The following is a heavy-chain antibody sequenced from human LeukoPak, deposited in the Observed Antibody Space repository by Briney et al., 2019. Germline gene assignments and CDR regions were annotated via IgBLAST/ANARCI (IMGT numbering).Heavy chain of an antibody. V-gene: IGHV3-23*01. CDR1: GFTFTSNA. CDR2: ISGSGSNT. J-gene: IGHJ4*02. Sequence: GGSLRLSCAASGFTFTSNAMNWVRQAPGKGLDWVSGISGSGSNTFYSDSAKGRFTISRDNSKNTVYLQMNSLRAEDTAVYYCARGPTTYFDCWGQGTLVTVSS. CDR3: ARGPTTYFDC. D-gene: IGHD1-1*01.